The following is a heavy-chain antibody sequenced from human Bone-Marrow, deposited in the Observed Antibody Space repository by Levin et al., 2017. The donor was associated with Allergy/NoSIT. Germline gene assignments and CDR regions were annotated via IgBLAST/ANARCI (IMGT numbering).Heavy chain of an antibody. D-gene: IGHD6-13*01. J-gene: IGHJ4*02. CDR1: GFTFSSYG. CDR3: AKQGSSWYYFDF. Sequence: PVASVKVSCAASGFTFSSYGMSWVRQAPGKGLEWVSAVSGSGGSTYYADSVKGRFTISRDNSKSTLDLQMNNLRAEDTAVYYCAKQGSSWYYFDFWGQGTLATVSS. CDR2: VSGSGGST. V-gene: IGHV3-23*01.